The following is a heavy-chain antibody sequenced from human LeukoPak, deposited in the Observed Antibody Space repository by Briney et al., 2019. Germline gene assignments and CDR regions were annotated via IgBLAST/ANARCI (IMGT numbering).Heavy chain of an antibody. CDR1: GGSISSGGYY. CDR3: ARRDSGTYAY. Sequence: PSETLSLTCTVSGGSISSGGYYWSWIRQPPGKGLEWIGYIYHSGSTYYNPSLKSRVTISVDRSKNQFSLKVSSVTVADTAVYYCARRDSGTYAYWGQGILVTVSS. J-gene: IGHJ4*02. D-gene: IGHD3-10*01. CDR2: IYHSGST. V-gene: IGHV4-30-2*01.